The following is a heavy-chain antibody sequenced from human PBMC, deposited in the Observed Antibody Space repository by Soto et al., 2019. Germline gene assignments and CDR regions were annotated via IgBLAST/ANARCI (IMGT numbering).Heavy chain of an antibody. CDR1: GFTFSSYS. Sequence: GGSLRLSCAASGFTFSSYSMNWVRQAPGKGLEWVSYISSSSSTIYYADSVKGRFTISRDNAKNSLYLQMNSLRAEDTAVYYCARAPRALKTGEYSGYDFDYWGQGTLVTVSS. D-gene: IGHD5-12*01. J-gene: IGHJ4*02. CDR2: ISSSSSTI. V-gene: IGHV3-48*04. CDR3: ARAPRALKTGEYSGYDFDY.